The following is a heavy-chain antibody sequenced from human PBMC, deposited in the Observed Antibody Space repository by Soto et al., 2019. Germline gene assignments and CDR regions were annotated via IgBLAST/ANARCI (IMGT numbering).Heavy chain of an antibody. CDR3: ARGGVTGDYYYHGVDV. CDR2: IIPIFDTT. J-gene: IGHJ6*02. CDR1: GGTFSSYA. Sequence: QVQLVQSGAEVKKPGSSVKVFCKASGGTFSSYAISWVRQAPGQGLEWMGGIIPIFDTTNYAQKFQGRVTITADVSTSTAYMELSSLRSEDTAVYYCARGGVTGDYYYHGVDVWGQGTTVTVSS. D-gene: IGHD3-16*01. V-gene: IGHV1-69*12.